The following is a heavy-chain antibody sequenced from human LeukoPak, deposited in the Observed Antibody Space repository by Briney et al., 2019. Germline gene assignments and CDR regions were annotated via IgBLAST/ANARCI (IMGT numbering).Heavy chain of an antibody. Sequence: PGASLRLSCAGSGFGFSDYYMDWFRQAPGTGLEWVGRSRDKAHSYTTESAASVKGRVTFSRDDSETSVFLHMNSLRTEDTAVYFCARTLAGPPRWDNFDIWGQGTMVTVSS. V-gene: IGHV3-72*01. CDR3: ARTLAGPPRWDNFDI. J-gene: IGHJ3*02. CDR1: GFGFSDYY. CDR2: SRDKAHSYTT. D-gene: IGHD4-23*01.